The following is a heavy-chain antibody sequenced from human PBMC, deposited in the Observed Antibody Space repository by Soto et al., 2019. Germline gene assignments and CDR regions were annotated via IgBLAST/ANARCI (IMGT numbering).Heavy chain of an antibody. V-gene: IGHV2-5*02. J-gene: IGHJ4*02. CDR1: GFSLSTSGVG. CDR2: IYWDDSK. D-gene: IGHD3-9*01. Sequence: QITLKESDPTLVRPTQTLTLTCAFSGFSLSTSGVGVGWIRQPPGKALEWLAVIYWDDSKHYSPSLRSRLTNTKDTSKNLVVMTMTNNDPMDTGTYYCAHKVPEDWQLDYWGQGTLVTVSS. CDR3: AHKVPEDWQLDY.